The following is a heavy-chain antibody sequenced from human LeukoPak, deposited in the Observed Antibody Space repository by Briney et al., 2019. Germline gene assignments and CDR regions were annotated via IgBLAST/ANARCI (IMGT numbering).Heavy chain of an antibody. CDR2: ISWNSGSI. J-gene: IGHJ4*02. V-gene: IGHV3-9*01. D-gene: IGHD4-23*01. CDR1: GFIVSSNY. CDR3: AKDRAYGGEAADY. Sequence: GGSLRLSCAASGFIVSSNYMSWVRQAPGKGLEWVSGISWNSGSIGYADSVKGRFTISRDNAKNSLYLQMNSLRAEDTALYYCAKDRAYGGEAADYWGQGTLVTVSS.